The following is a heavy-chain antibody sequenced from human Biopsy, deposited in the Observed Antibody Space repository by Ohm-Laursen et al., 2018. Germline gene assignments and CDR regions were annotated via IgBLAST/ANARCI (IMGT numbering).Heavy chain of an antibody. CDR1: GGSISSYY. CDR2: IYYSGTT. CDR3: ARATNSTGWPYYYFYGMDV. Sequence: GTLPLTCTVSGGSISSYYWNWIRQPPGKGLEWIGYIYYSGTTNYNPSLKSRVTISVDTSKNQFSLRLNSVTAADTAVYYCARATNSTGWPYYYFYGMDVWGQGTTVTVSS. D-gene: IGHD2/OR15-2a*01. V-gene: IGHV4-59*01. J-gene: IGHJ6*02.